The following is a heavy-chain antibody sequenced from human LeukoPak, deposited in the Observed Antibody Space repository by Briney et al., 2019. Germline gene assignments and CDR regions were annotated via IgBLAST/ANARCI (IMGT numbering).Heavy chain of an antibody. D-gene: IGHD3-3*01. CDR3: ARVVVFGVVSSDYYYYYMDV. Sequence: SETLSLTCTVSGGSISSYYWSWIRQPPGKGLEWIGYVFYSGSTNYNPSLKSRVTISVDTSKNQFSLKLSSVTAADTAVYYCARVVVFGVVSSDYYYYYMDVWGKGTTVTVPS. CDR2: VFYSGST. J-gene: IGHJ6*03. V-gene: IGHV4-59*12. CDR1: GGSISSYY.